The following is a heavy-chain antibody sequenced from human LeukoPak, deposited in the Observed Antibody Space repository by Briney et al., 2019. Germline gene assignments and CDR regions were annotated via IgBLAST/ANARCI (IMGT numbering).Heavy chain of an antibody. V-gene: IGHV4-59*01. CDR3: ARGGEGYFYYYGMDV. J-gene: IGHJ6*02. CDR2: NYHRGTT. Sequence: KTSETLSLTCTVSGGFISSYYWSWIRQPPGKGLEWIGYNYHRGTTNSNPSLKSRVSISIDTSKNQFSLKLSSVTAADTAVYYRARGGEGYFYYYGMDVWGQGTTVTVSS. CDR1: GGFISSYY. D-gene: IGHD3-10*01.